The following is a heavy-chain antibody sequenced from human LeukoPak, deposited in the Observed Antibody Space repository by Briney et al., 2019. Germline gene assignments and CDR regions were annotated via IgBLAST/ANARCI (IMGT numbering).Heavy chain of an antibody. J-gene: IGHJ4*02. Sequence: PGGSLRLSCAASGFAFSTYAMSWVRQAPGKGLEWVSTLAGSGVTTFYADSVRGRFTISRDNSKNTLYLQMDSLRAEDTALYFCAKDYGDYAALDYFDYWGQGTQVTVSS. D-gene: IGHD4-17*01. CDR3: AKDYGDYAALDYFDY. CDR2: LAGSGVTT. V-gene: IGHV3-23*01. CDR1: GFAFSTYA.